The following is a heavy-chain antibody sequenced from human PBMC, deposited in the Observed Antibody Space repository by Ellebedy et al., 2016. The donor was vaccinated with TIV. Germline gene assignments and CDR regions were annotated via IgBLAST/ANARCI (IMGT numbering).Heavy chain of an antibody. Sequence: AASVKVSCKASGYTFTGYYMHWVRQAPGQGLEWMGWINPNSGGTNYAQKFQGRVTMTRDTSISTAYMELSSLRSEDTAVYYYARGTRGALGYWGQGTLVTVSS. J-gene: IGHJ4*02. CDR3: ARGTRGALGY. CDR1: GYTFTGYY. V-gene: IGHV1-2*02. D-gene: IGHD3-10*01. CDR2: INPNSGGT.